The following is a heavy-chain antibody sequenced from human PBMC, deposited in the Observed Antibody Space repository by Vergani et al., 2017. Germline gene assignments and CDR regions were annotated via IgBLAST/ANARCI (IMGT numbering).Heavy chain of an antibody. V-gene: IGHV3-30*18. J-gene: IGHJ4*02. CDR3: AKESSGYCSGGSCPLPY. Sequence: VQLVESGGGLVQPGGSLRLSCAASGFTFSSYGMHWVRQAPGKGLEWVAVISYDGTNKYSADSVKGRFTISRDNSKNTLYLQMNRLRTDDTAMYYCAKESSGYCSGGSCPLPYWGQGTLVTVSS. CDR1: GFTFSSYG. CDR2: ISYDGTNK. D-gene: IGHD2-15*01.